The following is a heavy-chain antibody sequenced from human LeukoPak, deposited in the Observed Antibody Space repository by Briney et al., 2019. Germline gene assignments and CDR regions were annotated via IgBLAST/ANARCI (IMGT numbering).Heavy chain of an antibody. Sequence: PGGSLRLSCAASGFTFSSYWMSWVRQAPGKGLEWVANIKQDGSEKYYVDSVKGRFTISRDNAKNSPYLQMNSLRAEDTAVYYCARDLGTATVHWFDPWGQGTLVTVSS. D-gene: IGHD4-11*01. V-gene: IGHV3-7*01. CDR3: ARDLGTATVHWFDP. J-gene: IGHJ5*02. CDR2: IKQDGSEK. CDR1: GFTFSSYW.